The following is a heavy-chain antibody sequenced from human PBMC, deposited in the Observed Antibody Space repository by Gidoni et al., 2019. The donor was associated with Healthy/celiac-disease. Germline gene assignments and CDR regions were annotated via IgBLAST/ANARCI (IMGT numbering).Heavy chain of an antibody. CDR3: ARVARVGATAYPFDY. V-gene: IGHV1-2*04. D-gene: IGHD1-26*01. CDR2: INPNSGGT. CDR1: GYTFTGYY. Sequence: QVQLVQSGAEVKKPGASVQVSCKASGYTFTGYYMHWVRQAPGQGLEWMGWINPNSGGTNYAQKFQGWVTMTRDTSISTAYMELSRLRSDDTAVYYCARVARVGATAYPFDYWGQGTLVTVSS. J-gene: IGHJ4*02.